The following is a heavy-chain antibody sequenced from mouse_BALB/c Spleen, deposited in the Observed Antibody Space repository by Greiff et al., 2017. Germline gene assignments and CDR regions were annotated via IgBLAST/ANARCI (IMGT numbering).Heavy chain of an antibody. D-gene: IGHD1-1*01. V-gene: IGHV1-14*01. Sequence: VQLQQSGPELVKPGASVKMSCKASGYTFTSYVMHWVKQKPGQGLEWIGYINPYNDGTKYNEKFKGKATLTSDKSSSTAYMELSSLTSEDSAVYYCARGGDFYYGSSGFAYWGQGTLVTVSA. CDR3: ARGGDFYYGSSGFAY. CDR2: INPYNDGT. J-gene: IGHJ3*01. CDR1: GYTFTSYV.